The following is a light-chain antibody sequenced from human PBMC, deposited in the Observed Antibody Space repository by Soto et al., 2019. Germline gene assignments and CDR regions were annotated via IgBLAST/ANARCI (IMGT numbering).Light chain of an antibody. J-gene: IGLJ2*01. Sequence: QSALTQPASVSGSPGQSITISCTVTSSAIGASNSVSWYQQHPGQVPDIIIYDVTNRPSGVSHRFSGSKSGSTASLTISGLQADDEADYYCSSYTTSYAVVFGGGTKLTVL. CDR1: SSAIGASNS. CDR2: DVT. CDR3: SSYTTSYAVV. V-gene: IGLV2-14*01.